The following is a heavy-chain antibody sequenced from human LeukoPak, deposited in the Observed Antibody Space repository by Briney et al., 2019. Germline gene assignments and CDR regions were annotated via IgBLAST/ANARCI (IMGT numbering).Heavy chain of an antibody. V-gene: IGHV4-34*01. D-gene: IGHD3-9*01. CDR3: ARANDLRYFDWDVNRLSLSPDAVDI. CDR1: GGSFSGYC. J-gene: IGHJ3*02. Sequence: PWGSLSLSCAVFGGSFSGYCWSWVRQPPGKGLEWVGEITHSGSTTSNPSLVSGVSTSADTTTKQFSLQLSSGLGAETAVCYYARANDLRYFDWDVNRLSLSPDAVDIWGQGKMVSVSS. CDR2: ITHSGST.